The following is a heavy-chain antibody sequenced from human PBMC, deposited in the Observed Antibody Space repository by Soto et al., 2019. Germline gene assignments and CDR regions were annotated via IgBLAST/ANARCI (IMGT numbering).Heavy chain of an antibody. Sequence: GGSLRLSCAASGFTLFTYSMNWVRQAPGKGLEWVSSITSSGGSIHYADSLKGRFTISRDNAKNSLYLQMDSLRPEDTAVYYCVRRRIDSSGWYEFDYWGQGSLVTVSS. V-gene: IGHV3-21*01. J-gene: IGHJ4*02. D-gene: IGHD6-19*01. CDR2: ITSSGGSI. CDR3: VRRRIDSSGWYEFDY. CDR1: GFTLFTYS.